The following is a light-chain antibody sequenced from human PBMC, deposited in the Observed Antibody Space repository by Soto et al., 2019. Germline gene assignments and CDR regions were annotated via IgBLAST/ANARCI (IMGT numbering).Light chain of an antibody. V-gene: IGKV1-5*03. CDR3: QQYYKWPPWT. Sequence: DIQMTQFPSTLSASVGDRVTITCRASQSIGDWLAWYQQKPGKGPKLLIYRASSLERGVPSRFSGSGSGTEFTLTISSLQPEDFAFYYCQQYYKWPPWTFGQGTKVDIK. CDR1: QSIGDW. CDR2: RAS. J-gene: IGKJ1*01.